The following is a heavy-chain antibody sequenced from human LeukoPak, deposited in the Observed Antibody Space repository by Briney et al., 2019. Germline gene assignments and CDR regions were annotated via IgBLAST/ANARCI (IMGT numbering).Heavy chain of an antibody. V-gene: IGHV1-3*01. CDR1: GYTFTRYP. D-gene: IGHD2-15*01. J-gene: IGHJ4*02. Sequence: ASVKDSCMGSGYTFTRYPMHWQRKAAGQRRERLGWINPGNCNIKYSQKFQGRVFITRDTSASTAYMELSSLRSEDSAVYYCASWAGTAAGDFSGPLDYWGQGTLVTVSS. CDR3: ASWAGTAAGDFSGPLDY. CDR2: INPGNCNI.